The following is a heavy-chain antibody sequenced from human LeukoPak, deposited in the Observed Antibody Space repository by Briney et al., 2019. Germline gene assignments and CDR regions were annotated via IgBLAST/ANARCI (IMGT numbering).Heavy chain of an antibody. D-gene: IGHD1-26*01. CDR3: ARDIFPAEGAFDY. CDR1: GYTFTSYA. V-gene: IGHV1-69*04. CDR2: IIPILGIA. Sequence: GASVKVSCKASGYTFTSYAMNWVRQAPGQGLEWMGRIIPILGIANYAQKFQGRVTITADKSTSTAYMELSSLRSEDTAVYYCARDIFPAEGAFDYWGQGTLVTVSS. J-gene: IGHJ4*02.